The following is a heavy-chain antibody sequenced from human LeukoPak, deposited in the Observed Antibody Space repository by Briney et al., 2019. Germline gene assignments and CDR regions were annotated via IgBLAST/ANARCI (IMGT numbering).Heavy chain of an antibody. CDR2: IIPIFGTA. Sequence: GASVKVSCTASGGTFSSYAISWVRQAPGQGLEWMGGIIPIFGTANYAQKFQGRVTITADESTSTAYMELSSLRSEDTAVYYCARGAISGWYNYVDYWGQGTLLTVSS. CDR1: GGTFSSYA. V-gene: IGHV1-69*13. D-gene: IGHD6-19*01. CDR3: ARGAISGWYNYVDY. J-gene: IGHJ4*02.